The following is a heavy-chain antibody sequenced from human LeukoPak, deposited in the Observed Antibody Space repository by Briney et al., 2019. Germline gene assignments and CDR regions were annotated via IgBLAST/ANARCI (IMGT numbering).Heavy chain of an antibody. CDR2: IYYSGST. J-gene: IGHJ5*02. Sequence: SETLSLTCTVSGGSISSYYWSWIRQPPGKGLEWIGYIYYSGSTNYNPSLKSRVTISVDTSKNQFSLKLSSVTAADTAVYYCARVPDTTSNWFDPWGQGTLVTVSS. V-gene: IGHV4-59*01. CDR1: GGSISSYY. D-gene: IGHD5-18*01. CDR3: ARVPDTTSNWFDP.